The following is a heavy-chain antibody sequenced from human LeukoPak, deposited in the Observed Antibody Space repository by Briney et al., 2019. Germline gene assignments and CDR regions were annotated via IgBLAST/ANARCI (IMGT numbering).Heavy chain of an antibody. CDR2: IIPIFGTA. J-gene: IGHJ3*02. V-gene: IGHV1-69*13. CDR1: GGTFSSYA. D-gene: IGHD3-9*01. Sequence: SVKVSCKASGGTFSSYAISWVRQAPGQGLEWMGGIIPIFGTANYAQKFRGRVTITADESTSTAYMELSSLRSEDTAVYYCASSPGVDILTGYSAFDIWGQGTMVTVSS. CDR3: ASSPGVDILTGYSAFDI.